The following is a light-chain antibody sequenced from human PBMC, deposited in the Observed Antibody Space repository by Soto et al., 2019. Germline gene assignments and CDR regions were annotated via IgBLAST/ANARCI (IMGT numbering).Light chain of an antibody. J-gene: IGKJ4*01. V-gene: IGKV3-15*01. CDR3: KKYKNWPALT. CDR1: QSVSSN. CDR2: GAS. Sequence: EIVMTQSPANLSVSPGGRATLSCRASQSVSSNLAWYQQKPGQAPRLLIYGASTRATGIPARFSGSGSGTEFTLTISSLQSEDFAVYYCKKYKNWPALTFGGGTKVEIK.